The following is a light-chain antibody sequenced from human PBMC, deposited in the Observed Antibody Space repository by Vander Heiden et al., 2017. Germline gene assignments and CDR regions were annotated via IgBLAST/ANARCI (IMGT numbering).Light chain of an antibody. J-gene: IGKJ2*01. CDR3: QQSYSTPHT. CDR2: AAS. V-gene: IGKV1-39*01. CDR1: QSISSY. Sequence: DIQTTQSPSSLSASVADRDTIPCRASQSISSYLNWYQQKPGKAPKLLIYAASSLQSGVPSRFSGSGSGTDFTLTISSLQPEDFATYYCQQSYSTPHTFGQGTKLEIK.